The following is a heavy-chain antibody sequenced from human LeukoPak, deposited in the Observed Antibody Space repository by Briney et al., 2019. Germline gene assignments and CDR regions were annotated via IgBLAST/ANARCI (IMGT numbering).Heavy chain of an antibody. CDR3: ARISYGVITFGGVIGFFDY. V-gene: IGHV4-31*03. D-gene: IGHD3-16*02. CDR2: IYYSGST. J-gene: IGHJ4*02. Sequence: PSETLSLTCTVSGGSISSGGYYCSWIRQHPGKGLEWIGYIYYSGSTYYNPSLKSRVTISVDTSKNQFSLKLSSVTAADTAVYYCARISYGVITFGGVIGFFDYWGQGTLVTVSS. CDR1: GGSISSGGYY.